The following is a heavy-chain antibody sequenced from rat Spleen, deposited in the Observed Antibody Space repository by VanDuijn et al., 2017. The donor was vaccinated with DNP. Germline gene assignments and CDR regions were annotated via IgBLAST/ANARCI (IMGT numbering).Heavy chain of an antibody. CDR3: ARWPGYNPPYAMDA. D-gene: IGHD1-4*01. V-gene: IGHV3-3*01. CDR2: VNSSRTT. J-gene: IGHJ4*01. CDR1: GYSITSSYR. Sequence: EVGLQESGPGLVKPSPSLSLTCSFTGYSITSSYRCNWIRKLPGNKLEWRGSVNSSRTTNYNPSLKSRISITRDTSKNQLFLQVNSVTTEDTATYYCARWPGYNPPYAMDAWGQGTSVTVSS.